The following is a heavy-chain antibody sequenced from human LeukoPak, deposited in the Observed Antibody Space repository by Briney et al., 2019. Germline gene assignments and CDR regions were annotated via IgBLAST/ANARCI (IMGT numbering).Heavy chain of an antibody. CDR1: AYTFTIYY. D-gene: IGHD1-7*01. J-gene: IGHJ6*03. Sequence: ASVKVSCKPSAYTFTIYYIHWMRQAPGQGLAWMGIINPSGGSTSYAQKFQGRVTMTRDTSTSTVYMELSSLRSEDTAVYYCARAGWNYGFYFYYYMDVWGKGTTITVSS. V-gene: IGHV1-46*01. CDR3: ARAGWNYGFYFYYYMDV. CDR2: INPSGGST.